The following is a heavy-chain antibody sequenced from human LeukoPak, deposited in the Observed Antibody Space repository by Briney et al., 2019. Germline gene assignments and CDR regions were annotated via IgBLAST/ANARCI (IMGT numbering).Heavy chain of an antibody. CDR3: AKGRGSSGYYWNFDY. CDR1: GFTFSSYA. D-gene: IGHD3-22*01. Sequence: GGSLRLSCAASGFTFSSYAMSWVRQAPGKGLEWVSAISGGGGSTYYADSVKGRFTISRDNSKNTLYLQMNSLRAEDTAVYYCAKGRGSSGYYWNFDYWGQGTLVTVSS. V-gene: IGHV3-23*01. CDR2: ISGGGGST. J-gene: IGHJ4*02.